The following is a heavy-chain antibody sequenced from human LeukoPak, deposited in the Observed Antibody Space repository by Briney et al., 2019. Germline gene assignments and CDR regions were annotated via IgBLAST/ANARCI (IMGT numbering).Heavy chain of an antibody. CDR3: AIVDRLYERTSPIGYDI. Sequence: ASVNDSYKASGYKYSHYQIHGIRHAPGQGRAWMGWINLQSGDPRYAPKNQGRVTMSSDTSINTAFMELRSLRSDDTAVIYCAIVDRLYERTSPIGYDIWGQGKRVTVSS. D-gene: IGHD6-25*01. CDR1: GYKYSHYQ. J-gene: IGHJ3*02. V-gene: IGHV1-2*02. CDR2: INLQSGDP.